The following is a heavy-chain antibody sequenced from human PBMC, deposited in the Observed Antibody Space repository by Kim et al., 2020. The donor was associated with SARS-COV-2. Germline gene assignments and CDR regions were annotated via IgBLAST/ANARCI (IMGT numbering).Heavy chain of an antibody. CDR1: GFTFSSYS. J-gene: IGHJ6*01. CDR2: ISSRSSYI. D-gene: IGHD6-13*01. V-gene: IGHV3-21*01. CDR3: ARELDEDSSSWYGYYYYGRDG. Sequence: GGSLRLSCAASGFTFSSYSMNWVRQAPGKGLEWVSSISSRSSYILYADSVKGRFDLPKDNDKNPLYLQMNSLRAEDTAVYYCARELDEDSSSWYGYYYYGRDGWVQG.